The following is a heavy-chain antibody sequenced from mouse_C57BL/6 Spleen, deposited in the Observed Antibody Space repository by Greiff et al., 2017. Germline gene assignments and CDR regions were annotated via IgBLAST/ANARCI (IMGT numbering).Heavy chain of an antibody. J-gene: IGHJ4*01. V-gene: IGHV5-16*01. Sequence: EVKLVESEGGLVQPGSSMKLSCTASGFTFSDYYMAWVRQVPEKGLEWVANINYDGSSTYYLDPLKSRFIISRDNAKNILYLQMSSLKSEDTATYYCARIYYDYDGGSYYAMDYWGQGTSVTVSS. CDR3: ARIYYDYDGGSYYAMDY. CDR1: GFTFSDYY. CDR2: INYDGSST. D-gene: IGHD2-4*01.